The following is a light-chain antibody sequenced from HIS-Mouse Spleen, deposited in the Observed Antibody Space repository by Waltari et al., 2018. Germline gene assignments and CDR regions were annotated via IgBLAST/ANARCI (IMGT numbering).Light chain of an antibody. CDR1: SRRSSYA. J-gene: IGLJ2*01. CDR3: QTWGTGIHVV. CDR2: LNSDGSH. V-gene: IGLV4-69*01. Sequence: QLVLTQSPSASASLGASVNPTCTLSSRRSSYAIARHQQQPKKGPRYLMKLNSDGSHSKGDGIPDRFSGSSSGAERYLTISSLQSEDEADYYCQTWGTGIHVVFGGGTKLTVL.